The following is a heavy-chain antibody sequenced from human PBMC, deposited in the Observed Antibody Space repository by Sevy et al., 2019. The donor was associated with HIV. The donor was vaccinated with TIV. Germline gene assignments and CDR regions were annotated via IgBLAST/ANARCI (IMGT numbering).Heavy chain of an antibody. J-gene: IGHJ4*02. CDR1: GFTFSSYG. CDR3: AKDRLRYCSGGSCYPFDY. D-gene: IGHD2-15*01. V-gene: IGHV3-30*18. CDR2: ISYDGSNK. Sequence: GGSLRLSCAASGFTFSSYGMHWVRQAPGKGLEWVAVISYDGSNKYYADSVKGRFTISRDNSKNTLYLQMNSLRADDTAVYYCAKDRLRYCSGGSCYPFDYWGQGTLVTVSS.